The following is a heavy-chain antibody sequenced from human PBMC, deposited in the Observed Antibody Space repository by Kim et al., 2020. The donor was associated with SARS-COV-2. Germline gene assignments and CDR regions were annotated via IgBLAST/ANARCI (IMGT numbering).Heavy chain of an antibody. V-gene: IGHV1-46*01. Sequence: ASVKVSCKASGYTFTSYYMHWVRQAPGQGLEWMGIINPSGGSTSYAQKFQGRVTMTRDTSTSTVYMELSSLRSEDTAVYYCARFGRILLRIPGMDVWGQGTTVTVSS. CDR3: ARFGRILLRIPGMDV. CDR1: GYTFTSYY. J-gene: IGHJ6*02. D-gene: IGHD3-16*01. CDR2: INPSGGST.